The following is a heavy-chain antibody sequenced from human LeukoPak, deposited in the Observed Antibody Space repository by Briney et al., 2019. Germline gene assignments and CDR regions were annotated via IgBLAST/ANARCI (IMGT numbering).Heavy chain of an antibody. D-gene: IGHD5-12*01. Sequence: SVKVSCKASGYTFTSYGISWVRQAPGQGLEWMGEITPIFGEAQNAEKFQGRVTITADEPTSTVYMELTSLGLDDTAMYYCARNSRVASTSGLNYWGQGTLVTVSS. CDR1: GYTFTSYG. V-gene: IGHV1-69*13. CDR3: ARNSRVASTSGLNY. CDR2: ITPIFGEA. J-gene: IGHJ4*02.